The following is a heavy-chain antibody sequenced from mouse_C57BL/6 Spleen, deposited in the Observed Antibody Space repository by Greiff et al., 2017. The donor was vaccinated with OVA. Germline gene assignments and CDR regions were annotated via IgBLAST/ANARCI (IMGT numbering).Heavy chain of an antibody. CDR3: ARGGLLQWYCDV. J-gene: IGHJ1*03. CDR2: INYDGSST. CDR1: GFTFSDYY. D-gene: IGHD2-3*01. Sequence: EVQLVESEGGLVQPGSSMKLSCTASGFTFSDYYMAWVRQVPEKGLEWVANINYDGSSTYYLDSLKSRFIISRDNAKNMLYLQMSSLKSEDTATYYCARGGLLQWYCDVWGTGTTVTVSS. V-gene: IGHV5-16*01.